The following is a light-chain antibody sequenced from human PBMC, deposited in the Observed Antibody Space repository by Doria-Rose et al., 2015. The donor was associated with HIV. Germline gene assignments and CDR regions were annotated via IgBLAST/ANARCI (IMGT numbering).Light chain of an antibody. CDR2: TAS. CDR1: QGISSY. V-gene: IGKV1-5*03. CDR3: QHYNTYPFT. J-gene: IGKJ2*01. Sequence: DIQMTQSPSFLSASVGDRVTITCRASQGISSYLAWYQQKPGKAPKVLIYTASSLESGVPSRFSGSGSGTEFTLTISSLQPDDFATYYCQHYNTYPFTFGQGTKVEIK.